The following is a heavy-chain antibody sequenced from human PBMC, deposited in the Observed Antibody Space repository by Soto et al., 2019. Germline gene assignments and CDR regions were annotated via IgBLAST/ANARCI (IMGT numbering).Heavy chain of an antibody. V-gene: IGHV4-39*02. CDR3: AREGGRYCTGGSCQVDY. J-gene: IGHJ4*02. D-gene: IGHD2-15*01. CDR2: IYNSGTAWTT. Sequence: PSGTLSLTCSVSDCAISTSRKFWDWIRQPSGKGLEWIGAIYNSGTAWTTSYSPSFNSRVTISVDTSKNQFSLKLSSVTAADTAVYYCAREGGRYCTGGSCQVDYWGQGTLVTVSS. CDR1: DCAISTSRKF.